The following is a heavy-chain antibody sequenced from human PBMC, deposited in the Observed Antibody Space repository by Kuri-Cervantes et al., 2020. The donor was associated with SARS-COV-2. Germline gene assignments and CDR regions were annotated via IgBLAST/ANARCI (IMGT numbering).Heavy chain of an antibody. V-gene: IGHV1-3*01. CDR3: ALSTVTRGNYYYMDV. D-gene: IGHD4-17*01. CDR2: INAGNGNT. J-gene: IGHJ6*03. CDR1: GYTFTSYA. Sequence: ASVKVSCKASGYTFTSYAMHWVRQAPGQRLEWMGWINAGNGNTKYSQKFQGRVTITRETSASTAYMELSSLRSEDTAVYYCALSTVTRGNYYYMDVWGKGTTVTVSS.